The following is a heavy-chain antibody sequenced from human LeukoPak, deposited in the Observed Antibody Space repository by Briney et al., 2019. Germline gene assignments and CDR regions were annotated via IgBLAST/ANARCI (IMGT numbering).Heavy chain of an antibody. D-gene: IGHD2-15*01. Sequence: GESLKISCKGSGYSFTSYWIGWVRPMPGKGLEWMGIIYPGDSDTRYSPSFQGQVTISADKSISTAYLQWSSLKASDTAMYYCARLNEGYCSGGSCYQGLFDYWGQGTLVTVSS. CDR3: ARLNEGYCSGGSCYQGLFDY. CDR2: IYPGDSDT. CDR1: GYSFTSYW. J-gene: IGHJ4*02. V-gene: IGHV5-51*01.